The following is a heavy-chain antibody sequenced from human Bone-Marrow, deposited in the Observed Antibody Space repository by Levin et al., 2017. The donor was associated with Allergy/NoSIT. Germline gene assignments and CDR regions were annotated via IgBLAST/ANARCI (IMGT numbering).Heavy chain of an antibody. J-gene: IGHJ4*02. V-gene: IGHV1-24*01. D-gene: IGHD2-15*01. Sequence: PGGSLRLSCKVSGFSLSESSMHWVRQAPGKGFEWLGRIDRENGETVYARKFQDRVSLTEDTSTDTAYMELSSLRSDDTAFYFCARHLAVAYCGGGACYPLDYWGQGTLVTVSS. CDR2: IDRENGET. CDR3: ARHLAVAYCGGGACYPLDY. CDR1: GFSLSESS.